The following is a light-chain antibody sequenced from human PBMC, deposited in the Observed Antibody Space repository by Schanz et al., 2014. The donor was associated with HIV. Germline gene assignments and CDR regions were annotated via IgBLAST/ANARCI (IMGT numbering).Light chain of an antibody. CDR3: QQSYSTPYT. CDR2: GAS. V-gene: IGKV1-39*01. J-gene: IGKJ2*01. CDR1: QDIRDD. Sequence: DIQMTQSPSPLSASVGDTVTITCRASQDIRDDLGWYQQKPGRAPKRLIYGASSLQSGVPSRFSGSGSGTDFTLTISSLQPEDFATYYCQQSYSTPYTFGQGTKLEIK.